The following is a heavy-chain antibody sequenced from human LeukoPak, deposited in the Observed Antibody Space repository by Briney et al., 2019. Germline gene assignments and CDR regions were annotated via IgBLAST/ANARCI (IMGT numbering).Heavy chain of an antibody. D-gene: IGHD6-19*01. V-gene: IGHV4-59*05. CDR1: GGSISSYY. CDR3: ARPYSGWLVQSEAFDI. CDR2: IYYSGST. Sequence: KPSETLSLTCTVSGGSISSYYWSWIRQPPGKGLEWIGSIYYSGSTYYNPSLKSRVTISVDTSKNQFSLKLSSVTAADTAVYYCARPYSGWLVQSEAFDIWGQGTMVTVSS. J-gene: IGHJ3*02.